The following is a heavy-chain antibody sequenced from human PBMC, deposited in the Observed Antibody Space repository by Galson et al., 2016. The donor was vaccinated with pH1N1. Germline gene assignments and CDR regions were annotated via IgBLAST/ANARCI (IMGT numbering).Heavy chain of an antibody. Sequence: SLRLSCAESGFMFDSYNMHWVRQAAGRGLEWVAVISYGGTKVEYADSVKGRFTISRDNSRNTLDLQMNSLRPEDTGVYYCANEDFGDYDTYYNGLGVWGQGTTVTVSS. CDR1: GFMFDSYN. D-gene: IGHD4-17*01. V-gene: IGHV3-30*18. J-gene: IGHJ6*02. CDR2: ISYGGTKV. CDR3: ANEDFGDYDTYYNGLGV.